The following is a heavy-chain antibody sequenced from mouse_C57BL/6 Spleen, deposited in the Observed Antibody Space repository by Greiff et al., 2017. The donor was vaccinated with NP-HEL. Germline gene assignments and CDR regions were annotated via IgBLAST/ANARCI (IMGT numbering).Heavy chain of an antibody. D-gene: IGHD4-1*01. V-gene: IGHV1-26*01. Sequence: EVQLQQSGPELVKPGASVKISCKASGYTFTDYYMNWVKQSHGKSLEWIGDINPNNGGTSYNQKFKGKATLTVDKSSSTAYMELRSLTSEDSAVYYCATGPAWFAYWGQGTLVTVSA. CDR1: GYTFTDYY. J-gene: IGHJ3*01. CDR3: ATGPAWFAY. CDR2: INPNNGGT.